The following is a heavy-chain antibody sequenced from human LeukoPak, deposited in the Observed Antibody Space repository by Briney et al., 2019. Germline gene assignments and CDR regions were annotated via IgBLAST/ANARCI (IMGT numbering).Heavy chain of an antibody. CDR3: AELGITMIGGV. J-gene: IGHJ6*04. V-gene: IGHV3-21*01. D-gene: IGHD3-10*02. Sequence: GGSLRLSCAASGFTFDDYAMHWVRQTPGKGLEWVSSISSSSSYIYYADSVKGRFTISRDNAKNSLYLQMNSLRAEDTAVYYCAELGITMIGGVWGKGTTVTISS. CDR2: ISSSSSYI. CDR1: GFTFDDYA.